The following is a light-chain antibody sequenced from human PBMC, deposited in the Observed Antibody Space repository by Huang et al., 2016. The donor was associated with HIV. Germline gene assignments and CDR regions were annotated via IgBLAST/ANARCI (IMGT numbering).Light chain of an antibody. V-gene: IGKV3-15*01. CDR1: RSVSSN. CDR3: QQYNNWLLS. Sequence: IVMTQSPATLSVSPGERVTVSCRANRSVSSNLAWYQLRPGQAPRLLIYGSSTRAPGIPARFSGSGSGTDFSLTISSLQSEDFALYYCQQYNNWLLSFGGGTRVDI. CDR2: GSS. J-gene: IGKJ4*01.